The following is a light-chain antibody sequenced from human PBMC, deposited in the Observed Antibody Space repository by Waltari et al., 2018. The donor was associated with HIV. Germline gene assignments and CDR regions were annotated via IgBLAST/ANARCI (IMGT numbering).Light chain of an antibody. CDR3: QSYDHSLKVVV. J-gene: IGLJ3*02. V-gene: IGLV1-40*01. Sequence: QSVLTPPPSVSGAPGHRATLSCPGRRPTLGVGYDVPWFQHLPGTPPNLLIFGNNNRPSGVPDRFSASKSGTSASLAITGLQAEDEADYYCQSYDHSLKVVVFGGGTKVTVL. CDR1: RPTLGVGYD. CDR2: GNN.